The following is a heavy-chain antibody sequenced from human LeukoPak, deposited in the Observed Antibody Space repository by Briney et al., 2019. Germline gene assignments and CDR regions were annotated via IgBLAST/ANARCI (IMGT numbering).Heavy chain of an antibody. CDR3: AIAVGGLILDY. CDR1: GFTVSSYY. J-gene: IGHJ4*02. V-gene: IGHV3-53*01. Sequence: GGSLRLSCAASGFTVSSYYMSWARQAPGKGLEWVSVIYSGGNTYYADSVKGRFTISRDNSKNTLYLQMNNLGAEDTAVYFCAIAVGGLILDYWGQGTLVTVSS. CDR2: IYSGGNT. D-gene: IGHD6-19*01.